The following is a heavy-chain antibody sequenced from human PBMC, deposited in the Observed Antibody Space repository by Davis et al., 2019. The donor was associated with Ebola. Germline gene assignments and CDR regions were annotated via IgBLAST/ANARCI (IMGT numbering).Heavy chain of an antibody. CDR3: AKERSRRYTFDY. D-gene: IGHD5-18*01. V-gene: IGHV3-23*01. J-gene: IGHJ4*02. CDR2: ISGSGGIT. Sequence: GESLKISCAASGFTFSTYAMTWVRQAPGKGLEWVSGISGSGGITYYADSVKGRFTTSRDNSKNTLYLQMNSLRAEDTGVYYCAKERSRRYTFDYWGQGTLVTVSS. CDR1: GFTFSTYA.